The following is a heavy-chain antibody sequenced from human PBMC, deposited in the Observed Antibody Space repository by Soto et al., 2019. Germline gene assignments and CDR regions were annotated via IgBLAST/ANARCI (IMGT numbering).Heavy chain of an antibody. CDR1: GFTFSSYA. CDR3: AKDECSDFWSGYYCRFDP. J-gene: IGHJ5*02. CDR2: ISGSGGST. V-gene: IGHV3-23*01. Sequence: GGSLRLSCAASGFTFSSYAMSWVRQAPGKGLEWVSAISGSGGSTYYADSVKGRFTISRDNSKNTLYLQMNSLRAEDTAVYYCAKDECSDFWSGYYCRFDPWGQGTLVTVSS. D-gene: IGHD3-3*01.